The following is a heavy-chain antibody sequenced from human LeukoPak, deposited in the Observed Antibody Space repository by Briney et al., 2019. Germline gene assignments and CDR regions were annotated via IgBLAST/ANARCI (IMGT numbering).Heavy chain of an antibody. V-gene: IGHV3-23*01. J-gene: IGHJ4*02. CDR2: ISGSGGST. CDR3: ARDHLLLGIGY. Sequence: PGGSLRLFCAASGFTFSSYDMNWVPQAPGKGLEWVSGISGSGGSTYYADSVKGRFTISRDNSKNTLYLQMNSLRAEDTAVYYCARDHLLLGIGYWGQGTLVTVSS. CDR1: GFTFSSYD. D-gene: IGHD7-27*01.